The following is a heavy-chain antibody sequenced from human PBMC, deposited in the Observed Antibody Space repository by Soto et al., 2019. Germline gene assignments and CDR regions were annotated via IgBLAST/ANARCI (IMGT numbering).Heavy chain of an antibody. CDR3: ARHHDYYGRGIYYPPLGY. D-gene: IGHD3-10*01. V-gene: IGHV4-39*01. J-gene: IGHJ4*02. CDR1: GGSIXSSSYY. Sequence: SETLSLTCTVSGGSIXSSSYYWGWIRQPPGKGLEWIGAIYYSGSTNYNPSLKSRLTISVDTSKNQFSLKLSSVTAADTAVYNCARHHDYYGRGIYYPPLGYWGQGTRVPVSS. CDR2: IYYSGST.